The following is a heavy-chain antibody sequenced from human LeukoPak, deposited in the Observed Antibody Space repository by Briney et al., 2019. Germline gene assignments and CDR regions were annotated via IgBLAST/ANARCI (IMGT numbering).Heavy chain of an antibody. CDR3: AKDSEYGDNLNWFDP. CDR2: ISGSGGST. J-gene: IGHJ5*02. Sequence: TGGSLRLSCAASGFTFSSYAMSWVRQAPGKGLEWVSAISGSGGSTYYADSVKGRFTISRDNSKNTLYLQMNSLRAEDTAVYYCAKDSEYGDNLNWFDPWGQGTLVTVSS. V-gene: IGHV3-23*01. CDR1: GFTFSSYA. D-gene: IGHD4-23*01.